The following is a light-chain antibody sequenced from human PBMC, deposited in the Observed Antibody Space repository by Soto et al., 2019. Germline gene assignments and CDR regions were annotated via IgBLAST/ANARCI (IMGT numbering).Light chain of an antibody. Sequence: EIVLTQSPGTLSLSPGERATLSCRASQSVSSSDLAWYQQKPGQAPRLLIYGASSRATGIPDRFSGSGSGTDFTLPIRRLEPEDFAVYYYQQYGSSPPWTCRQGTKVEIK. V-gene: IGKV3-20*01. CDR3: QQYGSSPPWT. J-gene: IGKJ1*01. CDR2: GAS. CDR1: QSVSSSD.